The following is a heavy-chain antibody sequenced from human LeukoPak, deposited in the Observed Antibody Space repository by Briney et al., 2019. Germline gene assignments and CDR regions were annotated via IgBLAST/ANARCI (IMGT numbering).Heavy chain of an antibody. CDR1: GFTVSSNY. Sequence: PGGSLRLSCAASGFTVSSNYMNWVRQAPGKGLEWVSSISSSSSYIYYADSVKGRFTISRDNAKNSLYLQMNSLRAEDTAVYYCARDRTSGDYYDSSGYYRVDYWGQGTLVTVSS. V-gene: IGHV3-21*01. CDR3: ARDRTSGDYYDSSGYYRVDY. J-gene: IGHJ4*02. CDR2: ISSSSSYI. D-gene: IGHD3-22*01.